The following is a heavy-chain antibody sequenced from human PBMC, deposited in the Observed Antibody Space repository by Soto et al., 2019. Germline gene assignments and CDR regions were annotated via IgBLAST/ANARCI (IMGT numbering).Heavy chain of an antibody. CDR2: ISGSGGST. V-gene: IGHV3-23*01. CDR3: AKGLSPSYFYDSSGYYLPDY. CDR1: GFTFSSYA. D-gene: IGHD3-22*01. Sequence: TGGSLRLSCAASGFTFSSYAMSWVRQAPGKGLEWVSAISGSGGSTYYADSVKGRFTISRDNSKNTLYLQMNSLRAEDTAVYYCAKGLSPSYFYDSSGYYLPDYWGQGTLVTVSS. J-gene: IGHJ4*02.